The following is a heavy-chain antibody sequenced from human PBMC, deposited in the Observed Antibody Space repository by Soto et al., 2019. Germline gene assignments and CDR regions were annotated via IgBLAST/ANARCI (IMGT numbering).Heavy chain of an antibody. Sequence: EVQLVESGGGLVKPGWSLRLSCAASGFTFTKAWMTWVRQTPGKGLEWVGRIKSRADGGTTDYAASVKDRFIISREDSNDTLYLHMNRLKTDYTAVYYCTTASQWLPPYSWGQGALVTVSS. CDR1: GFTFTKAW. V-gene: IGHV3-15*01. CDR2: IKSRADGGTT. D-gene: IGHD6-19*01. J-gene: IGHJ4*02. CDR3: TTASQWLPPYS.